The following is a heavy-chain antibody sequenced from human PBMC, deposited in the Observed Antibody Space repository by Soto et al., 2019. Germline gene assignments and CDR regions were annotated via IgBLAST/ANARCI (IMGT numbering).Heavy chain of an antibody. Sequence: GGSLRLSCAASGFTFSSYSMNWVRQAPGKGLEWVSSISSSSSYIYYADSVKGRFTISRDNAKNSLYLQMNSLRAEDTAVYYCASMGYGSGSYYSSNPPFDYWGQGTLVTVSS. CDR3: ASMGYGSGSYYSSNPPFDY. CDR1: GFTFSSYS. V-gene: IGHV3-21*01. CDR2: ISSSSSYI. J-gene: IGHJ4*02. D-gene: IGHD3-10*01.